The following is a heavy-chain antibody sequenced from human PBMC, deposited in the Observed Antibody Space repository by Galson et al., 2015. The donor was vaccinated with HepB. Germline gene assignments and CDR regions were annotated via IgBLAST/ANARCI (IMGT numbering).Heavy chain of an antibody. Sequence: SLRLSCAASGFTFSSYSMNWVRQAPGKGLEWVSYISSSSSTIYYADSVKGRFTISRDNAKNSLYLQMNSLRAEDTAVYYCARDHPCSGGSCYSRFVVHAFDIWGQGTMVTVSS. CDR2: ISSSSSTI. CDR3: ARDHPCSGGSCYSRFVVHAFDI. J-gene: IGHJ3*02. V-gene: IGHV3-48*01. CDR1: GFTFSSYS. D-gene: IGHD2-15*01.